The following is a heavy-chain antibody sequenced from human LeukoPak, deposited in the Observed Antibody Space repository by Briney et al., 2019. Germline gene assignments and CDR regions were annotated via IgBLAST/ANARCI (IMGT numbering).Heavy chain of an antibody. D-gene: IGHD2-15*01. Sequence: PSETLSLTCAVSGSSISSGGYSWSWIRQPPGKGLEWIGYIYHSGSTYYNPSLKSRVTISVDRSKNQFSLKLSSVTAADTAVYYCARGGCSGGSCYGTEYFQHWGQGTLVTVSS. CDR1: GSSISSGGYS. J-gene: IGHJ1*01. CDR3: ARGGCSGGSCYGTEYFQH. V-gene: IGHV4-30-2*01. CDR2: IYHSGST.